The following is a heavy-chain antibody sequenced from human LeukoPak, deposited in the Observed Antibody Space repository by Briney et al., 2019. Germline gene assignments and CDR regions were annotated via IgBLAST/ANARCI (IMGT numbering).Heavy chain of an antibody. CDR1: GGSVSSGSYY. CDR3: ASRKSGSYFPSIDY. V-gene: IGHV4-61*01. J-gene: IGHJ4*02. CDR2: IYYSGST. Sequence: SETLSLTCTVSGGSVSSGSYYWSWIRQPPGKGLEWIGYIYYSGSTNYNPSLKSRVTISVDTSKNQFSLKLSSVTAADTVVYYCASRKSGSYFPSIDYWGQGTLVTVSS. D-gene: IGHD1-26*01.